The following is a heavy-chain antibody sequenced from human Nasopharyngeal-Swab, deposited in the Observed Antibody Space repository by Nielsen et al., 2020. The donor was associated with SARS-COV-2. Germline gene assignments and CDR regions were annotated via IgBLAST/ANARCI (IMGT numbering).Heavy chain of an antibody. D-gene: IGHD3-10*01. J-gene: IGHJ6*02. V-gene: IGHV4-39*01. CDR2: ISYSGNT. Sequence: SETLSLTCTVFGGSISSSNNYWGWIRQPPGKGLEWIGTISYSGNTYYNPSLESRVTISVDTSKNQFSLKLSSVTAADTAVYYCARGRPIPMVRGGKYYYGMDVWGQGTTVTVSS. CDR3: ARGRPIPMVRGGKYYYGMDV. CDR1: GGSISSSNNY.